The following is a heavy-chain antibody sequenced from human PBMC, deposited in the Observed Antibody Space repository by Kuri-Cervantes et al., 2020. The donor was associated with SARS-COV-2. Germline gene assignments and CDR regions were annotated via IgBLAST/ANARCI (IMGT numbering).Heavy chain of an antibody. D-gene: IGHD3-3*01. J-gene: IGHJ6*02. CDR2: ISAYNGNT. Sequence: ASVKVSCKASGYTFTSYGISWVRQAPGQGLEWMGWISAYNGNTNYAQKLQGRVTMTTDTSTSTAYMELRSLRSDDTAVYYCARDRQGGRIRITIFGVASYGMDVWGQGTTVTVLL. V-gene: IGHV1-18*04. CDR1: GYTFTSYG. CDR3: ARDRQGGRIRITIFGVASYGMDV.